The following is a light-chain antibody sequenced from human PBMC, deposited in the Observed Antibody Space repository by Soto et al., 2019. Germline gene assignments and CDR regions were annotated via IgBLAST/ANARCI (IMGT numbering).Light chain of an antibody. CDR2: GNS. V-gene: IGLV1-40*01. CDR3: QSYDSSLSGVV. Sequence: QSVLTQPPSVSGAPGQRVTISCTGSSSNIGAGYDVHGYQQLPGTAPKLLIYGNSNRPSGVPDRFSGSKSGTSASLSITGLQAEDEADYDCQSYDSSLSGVVFGGGTKLTVL. CDR1: SSNIGAGYD. J-gene: IGLJ2*01.